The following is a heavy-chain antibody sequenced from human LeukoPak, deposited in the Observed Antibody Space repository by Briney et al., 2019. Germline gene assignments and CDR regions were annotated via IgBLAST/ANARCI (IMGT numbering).Heavy chain of an antibody. CDR1: GFTFSSYG. CDR2: ISYDGSNK. J-gene: IGHJ6*02. CDR3: AKGSWEYSYGLNHYYYYGMDV. V-gene: IGHV3-30*18. Sequence: GGSLRLSCAASGFTFSSYGMHWVRQAPGKGLEWVAVISYDGSNKYYADSVKGRFTISRDNSKNTLYLQMNSLRAEDTAVYYCAKGSWEYSYGLNHYYYYGMDVWGQGTTVTVSS. D-gene: IGHD5-18*01.